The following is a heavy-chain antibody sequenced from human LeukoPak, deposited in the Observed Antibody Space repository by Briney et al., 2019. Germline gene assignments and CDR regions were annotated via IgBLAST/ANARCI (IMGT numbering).Heavy chain of an antibody. Sequence: SSETLSLTCTVSGGSISSYYWHWIRQPTGKGREWIGCIYDSDTTNYNPSLKSRVTISAHTPKIHFPLKMSSVTPAGAAVYFCARTRQQLVFAFWGQGTLVTISS. J-gene: IGHJ4*02. CDR2: IYDSDTT. CDR3: ARTRQQLVFAF. D-gene: IGHD6-13*01. V-gene: IGHV4-59*01. CDR1: GGSISSYY.